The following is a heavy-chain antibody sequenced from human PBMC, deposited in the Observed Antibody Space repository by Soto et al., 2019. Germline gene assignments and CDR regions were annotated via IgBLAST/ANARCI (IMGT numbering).Heavy chain of an antibody. CDR3: ARDSGYDGVDY. CDR1: GGSISSGDYY. J-gene: IGHJ4*02. Sequence: QVQLQESGPGLVKPSQTLSLTCTVSGGSISSGDYYWSWIRQPPGKGLEWIGYIYYSGSTSYNPSLKSRLSISVDTSKNQFSLKLSSVTAADTAVYYWARDSGYDGVDYWGQGTLVTVSS. D-gene: IGHD5-12*01. V-gene: IGHV4-30-4*01. CDR2: IYYSGST.